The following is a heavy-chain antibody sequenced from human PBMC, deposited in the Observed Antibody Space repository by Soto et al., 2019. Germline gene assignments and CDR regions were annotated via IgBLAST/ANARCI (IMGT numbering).Heavy chain of an antibody. CDR1: GFTFSSYG. V-gene: IGHV3-33*01. J-gene: IGHJ4*02. Sequence: QVQLVESGGGVVQPGRSLRLYYAASGFTFSSYGMHWVRQAPGKGLEWVAVIWYDGSNKYYADSVKGRFTISRDNSKNTLYLQMNSLRAEDTAVYYCAREASYCGGDGYPSFWGQGTLVTVSS. CDR3: AREASYCGGDGYPSF. D-gene: IGHD2-21*02. CDR2: IWYDGSNK.